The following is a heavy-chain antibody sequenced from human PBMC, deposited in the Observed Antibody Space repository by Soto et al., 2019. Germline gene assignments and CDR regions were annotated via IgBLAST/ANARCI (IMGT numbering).Heavy chain of an antibody. CDR2: ISFDGTNK. CDR3: AREMIPMIMGGMSAMDV. J-gene: IGHJ6*01. Sequence: VQLVESGGGVVQPERSQRLSCTASKFTFASYVMHWVRQAPGEGLEWVALISFDGTNKYYADSVKGRFTISRDNSKNTMYLQMNSLRPEDTAVYYCAREMIPMIMGGMSAMDVW. V-gene: IGHV3-30*04. D-gene: IGHD3-22*01. CDR1: KFTFASYV.